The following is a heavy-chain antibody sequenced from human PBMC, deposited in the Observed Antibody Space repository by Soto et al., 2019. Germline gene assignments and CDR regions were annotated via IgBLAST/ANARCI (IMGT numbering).Heavy chain of an antibody. Sequence: EVQLVESGGGLVQPGGSLRLSCAASGFTFSSYSMNWVRQAPGKGLEWVSYISSSSSTIYYADSVKGRFTIYRDNAKNSLYLRMNSLRDEDTAVYYCASRMGGFGFVYWGQGTLVTVSS. CDR3: ASRMGGFGFVY. D-gene: IGHD3-10*01. CDR1: GFTFSSYS. V-gene: IGHV3-48*02. CDR2: ISSSSSTI. J-gene: IGHJ4*02.